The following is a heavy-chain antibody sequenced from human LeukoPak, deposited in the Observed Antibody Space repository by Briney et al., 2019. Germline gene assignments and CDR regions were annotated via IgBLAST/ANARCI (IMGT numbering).Heavy chain of an antibody. Sequence: SQTLSLTCTLSGGSITSGRYYWTWIRQHPQRGLEWIGYVSYSGSTNYDSSLKSRLTISADTSKNQFYLRLTSVTAADTAVYYCARDPRGDITGTTFDRWGQGTLVTVSS. V-gene: IGHV4-31*03. CDR2: VSYSGST. J-gene: IGHJ5*02. CDR1: GGSITSGRYY. CDR3: ARDPRGDITGTTFDR. D-gene: IGHD1-20*01.